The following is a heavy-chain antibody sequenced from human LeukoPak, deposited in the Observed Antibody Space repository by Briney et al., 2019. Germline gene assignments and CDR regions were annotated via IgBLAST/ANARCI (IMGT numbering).Heavy chain of an antibody. D-gene: IGHD1-26*01. Sequence: ASVKVSCKVSGYTLTELSMHWVRQAPGKGLEWMGGFDPEDGETIYAQKFQGRVTMTEDTSTDTAYMELSSLRSEDTAVYYCARGGGFSGSYFHDPIDYWGQGTLVTVSS. V-gene: IGHV1-24*01. CDR3: ARGGGFSGSYFHDPIDY. J-gene: IGHJ4*02. CDR1: GYTLTELS. CDR2: FDPEDGET.